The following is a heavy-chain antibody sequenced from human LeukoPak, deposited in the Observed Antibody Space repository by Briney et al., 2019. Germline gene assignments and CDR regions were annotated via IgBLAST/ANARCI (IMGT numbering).Heavy chain of an antibody. D-gene: IGHD3-10*01. CDR1: GYTFNSYD. V-gene: IGHV1-8*01. Sequence: ASVKVSCKASGYTFNSYDINWVRQATGQGLEWMGWMNPNTGNTGYGERFQGRVTMTRDNSISTAYMELNSLTSEDTAVYYCATAPFSWFGELLLVHYWGQGTLVTVSS. CDR3: ATAPFSWFGELLLVHY. J-gene: IGHJ4*02. CDR2: MNPNTGNT.